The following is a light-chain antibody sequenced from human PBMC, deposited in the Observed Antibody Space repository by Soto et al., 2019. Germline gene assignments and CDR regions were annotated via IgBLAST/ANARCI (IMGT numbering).Light chain of an antibody. V-gene: IGKV1-39*01. CDR3: QQSCSTPST. CDR2: AAS. CDR1: QSISSY. Sequence: DIQMTQSPSSLSASVGDRVTITCRASQSISSYLNWYQQKPGKAPKLLIYAASSLQSGVPSRFSGSGSGTDFTLTFSSLQPADFATYYCQQSCSTPSTFGQGTKVEIK. J-gene: IGKJ1*01.